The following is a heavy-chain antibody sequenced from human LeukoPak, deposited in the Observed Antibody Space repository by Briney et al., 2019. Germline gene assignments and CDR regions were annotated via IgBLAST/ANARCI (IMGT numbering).Heavy chain of an antibody. CDR3: ARGTLYCSSTSCYSTQRYSRQTNWFDP. CDR2: INHSGST. D-gene: IGHD2-2*01. CDR1: GGSFSGYY. J-gene: IGHJ5*02. V-gene: IGHV4-34*01. Sequence: PSETLSLTCAVYGGSFSGYYWSWIRQPPGKGLEWIGEINHSGSTNYNPSLKSRVTISVDTSKNQFPLKLSSVTAADTAVYYCARGTLYCSSTSCYSTQRYSRQTNWFDPWGQGTLVTVSS.